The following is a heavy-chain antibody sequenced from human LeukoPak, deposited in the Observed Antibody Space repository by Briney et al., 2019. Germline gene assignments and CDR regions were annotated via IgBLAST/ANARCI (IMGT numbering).Heavy chain of an antibody. Sequence: PSGTLSLTCAVSGGSISSSNWWSWVRQPPGKGLEWIGEIYHSGSTNYNPSLKSRVTISVDKSKNQFSLKLSSVTAADTAVYYCARGSILDCGGDCYSGWFDPWGQGTLVTVSS. J-gene: IGHJ5*02. V-gene: IGHV4-4*02. CDR3: ARGSILDCGGDCYSGWFDP. D-gene: IGHD2-21*02. CDR1: GGSISSSNW. CDR2: IYHSGST.